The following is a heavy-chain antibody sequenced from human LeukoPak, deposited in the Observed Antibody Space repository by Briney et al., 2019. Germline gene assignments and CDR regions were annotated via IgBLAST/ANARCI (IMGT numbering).Heavy chain of an antibody. J-gene: IGHJ4*02. CDR1: GYTFTSYG. Sequence: ASVKVSCKASGYTFTSYGFSWVRQAPGQGLEWMGWISTYYGNTNYAQKLQDRVTMTTDTSTSTACMELTSLRSDDTAVYYCARVYSTNYYGSGDRPFLFDYWGQGTVVTVSS. V-gene: IGHV1-18*01. CDR3: ARVYSTNYYGSGDRPFLFDY. D-gene: IGHD3-10*01. CDR2: ISTYYGNT.